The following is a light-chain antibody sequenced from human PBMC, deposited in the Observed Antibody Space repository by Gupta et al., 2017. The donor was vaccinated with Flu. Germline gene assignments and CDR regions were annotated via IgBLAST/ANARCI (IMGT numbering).Light chain of an antibody. Sequence: SLGERANINCKSSQSVLYSSNNKNYLAWYQQKPGQPPKLLIYWASTRESGVPDRFSGSGSGTDFTLTISSLQAEDVAVYYCQQYYSTPWTFGQGTKVEIK. CDR2: WAS. CDR1: QSVLYSSNNKNY. J-gene: IGKJ1*01. V-gene: IGKV4-1*01. CDR3: QQYYSTPWT.